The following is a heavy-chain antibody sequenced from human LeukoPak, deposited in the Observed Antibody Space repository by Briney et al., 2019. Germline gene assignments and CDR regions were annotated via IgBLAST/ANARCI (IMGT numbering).Heavy chain of an antibody. V-gene: IGHV3-72*01. J-gene: IGHJ4*02. D-gene: IGHD1-26*01. CDR1: GFTFSDHY. CDR3: ARVGATGEYYFDY. CDR2: TRNKANSYTT. Sequence: PGGSLRLSCAASGFTFSDHYMDWVRQAPGKGLEWVGRTRNKANSYTTEYAASVKGRFTISRDDSRNSLYLQMNSPKTEDTAVYYCARVGATGEYYFDYWGQGTLVTVSS.